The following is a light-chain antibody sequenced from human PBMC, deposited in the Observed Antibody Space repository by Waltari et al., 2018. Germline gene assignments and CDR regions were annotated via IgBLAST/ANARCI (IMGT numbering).Light chain of an antibody. Sequence: DIVMTQTPVSLSVTPGQPASISCKSSQSLLHTDGQRYLYWYLQKPGQPTQLMIHEVSKRFSVVPDRFSGSGSGTDFTLKISRVDAEDVGVYYCMQSIQMPLTFGGGTKVEIK. J-gene: IGKJ4*01. CDR3: MQSIQMPLT. CDR2: EVS. V-gene: IGKV2D-29*01. CDR1: QSLLHTDGQRY.